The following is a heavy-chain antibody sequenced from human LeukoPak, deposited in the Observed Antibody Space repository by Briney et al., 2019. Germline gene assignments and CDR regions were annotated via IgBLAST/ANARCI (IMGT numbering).Heavy chain of an antibody. D-gene: IGHD1/OR15-1a*01. CDR1: GGSFSGYY. Sequence: SETLSLTCAVYGGSFSGYYWSWIRQPPGKGLEWIGEINHSGSTNYNPSLKSRVTISVDTSKNQFSLKLSSVTAADTAVYYCAREGGTRHTFDIWSQGTMVTVSS. CDR2: INHSGST. V-gene: IGHV4-34*01. CDR3: AREGGTRHTFDI. J-gene: IGHJ3*02.